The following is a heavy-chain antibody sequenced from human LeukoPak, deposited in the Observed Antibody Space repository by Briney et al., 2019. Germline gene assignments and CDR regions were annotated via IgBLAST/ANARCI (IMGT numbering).Heavy chain of an antibody. D-gene: IGHD3-10*01. CDR3: ARANYYGSGGYYKFGWFDP. CDR2: IYTSGST. Sequence: SETLSLTCTVSGGSISSGSYYWSWIRQPAGKGLEWIGRIYTSGSTNYNPSLKSRVTISVDTSKNQFSLKLSSVTAADTAVYYCARANYYGSGGYYKFGWFDPWGQGTLVTVSS. J-gene: IGHJ5*02. V-gene: IGHV4-61*02. CDR1: GGSISSGSYY.